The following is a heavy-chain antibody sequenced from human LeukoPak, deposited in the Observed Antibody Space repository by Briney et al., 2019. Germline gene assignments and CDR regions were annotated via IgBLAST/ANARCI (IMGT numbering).Heavy chain of an antibody. J-gene: IGHJ5*02. CDR2: IYYSGST. D-gene: IGHD3-9*01. V-gene: IGHV4-39*07. CDR3: ARGSGLYYDILTPENWFDP. Sequence: PSGTLSLTCTVSGGSISSSSYYWGWIRQPPGKGLEWIGSIYYSGSTYYNPSLKSRVTISVDTSKNQFSLKLSSVTAADTAVYYCARGSGLYYDILTPENWFDPWGQGTLVTVSS. CDR1: GGSISSSSYY.